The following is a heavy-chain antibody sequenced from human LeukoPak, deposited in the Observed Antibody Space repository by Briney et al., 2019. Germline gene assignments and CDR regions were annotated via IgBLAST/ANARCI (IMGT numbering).Heavy chain of an antibody. CDR2: IYYSGST. V-gene: IGHV4-39*01. CDR3: ASFRGYSYGYGDY. J-gene: IGHJ4*02. D-gene: IGHD5-18*01. Sequence: SETLSLTCTVSGGSISSSSYYWGWIRQPPGKGLEWIGSIYYSGSTYYNPSLKSRVTISVDTSKNQFSLKLSSVTAADTAVYYCASFRGYSYGYGDYWGQGTLVTVSS. CDR1: GGSISSSSYY.